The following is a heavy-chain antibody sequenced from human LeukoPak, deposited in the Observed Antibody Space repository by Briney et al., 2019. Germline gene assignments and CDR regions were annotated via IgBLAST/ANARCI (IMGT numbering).Heavy chain of an antibody. CDR2: INPNSGGT. J-gene: IGHJ5*02. Sequence: GASVEVSCKASGYTFTGYYMHWVRQAPGQGLEWMGWINPNSGGTNYAQKSQGWVTMTRDTSISTAYMELSRLRSDDTAVYYCARGSDIVVVPAAYNWFDPWGQGTLVTVSS. CDR1: GYTFTGYY. D-gene: IGHD2-2*01. CDR3: ARGSDIVVVPAAYNWFDP. V-gene: IGHV1-2*04.